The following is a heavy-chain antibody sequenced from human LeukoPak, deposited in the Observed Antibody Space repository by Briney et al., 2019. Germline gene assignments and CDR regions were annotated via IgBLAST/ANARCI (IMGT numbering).Heavy chain of an antibody. Sequence: GGSLRLSCAASGFTFSSSAMSWVRQVPGKGLEWVSGISASGGSTYYADSVRGRYTISRDNSKNTLYLQMNSLRAEDTAVYYCARDLGSGWPGDYWGQGTLVTVSS. D-gene: IGHD6-19*01. CDR2: ISASGGST. J-gene: IGHJ4*02. CDR3: ARDLGSGWPGDY. CDR1: GFTFSSSA. V-gene: IGHV3-23*01.